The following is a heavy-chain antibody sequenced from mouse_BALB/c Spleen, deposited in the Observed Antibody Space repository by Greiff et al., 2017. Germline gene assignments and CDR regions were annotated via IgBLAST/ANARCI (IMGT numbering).Heavy chain of an antibody. J-gene: IGHJ3*01. CDR3: TRWYGNFRFAY. V-gene: IGHV5-6-4*02. D-gene: IGHD2-10*02. CDR1: GFTFSSYA. Sequence: EVKLVESGGGLVKPGGSLKLSCAASGFTFSSYAMSWVRQSPEKRLEWVAEISSGGSYTYYPDSVKGRFTISRDNAKNTLYLQMSSLKSEDTAMYYCTRWYGNFRFAYWGQGTLVTVSA. CDR2: ISSGGSYT.